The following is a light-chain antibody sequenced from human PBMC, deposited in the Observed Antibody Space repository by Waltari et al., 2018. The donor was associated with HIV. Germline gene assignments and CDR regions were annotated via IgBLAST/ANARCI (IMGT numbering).Light chain of an antibody. CDR3: QQYKNWPPLT. CDR1: QSVDNK. Sequence: ETVMTQSPGTLSASPGERVALSCRASQSVDNKLAWYQQKPGQSPRRLVYDASTGAAGIPDRFSGSGSGTQFTLTITGLQSEDCAVYYCQQYKNWPPLTFGQGTKVEIK. CDR2: DAS. V-gene: IGKV3-15*01. J-gene: IGKJ1*01.